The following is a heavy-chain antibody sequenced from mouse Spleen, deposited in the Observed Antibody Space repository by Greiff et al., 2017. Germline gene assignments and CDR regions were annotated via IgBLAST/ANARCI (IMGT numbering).Heavy chain of an antibody. D-gene: IGHD1-1*01. CDR3: AKRSDYYGSSYALAMDY. CDR2: IHPNSGST. J-gene: IGHJ4*01. CDR1: GYTFTSYW. V-gene: IGHV1-64*01. Sequence: QVQLQQPGAELVKPGASVKLSCKASGYTFTSYWMHWVKQRPGQGLEWIGMIHPNSGSTNYNEKFKSKATLTVDKSSSTAYMQLSSLTSEDSAVYYCAKRSDYYGSSYALAMDYWGQGTSVTVSS.